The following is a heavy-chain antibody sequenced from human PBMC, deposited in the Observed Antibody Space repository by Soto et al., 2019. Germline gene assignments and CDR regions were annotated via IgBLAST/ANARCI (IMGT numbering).Heavy chain of an antibody. CDR3: ARDGLLDAFEI. J-gene: IGHJ3*02. CDR1: GFTFSAYW. V-gene: IGHV3-7*01. CDR2: IKQDGSGK. Sequence: EVQLVGSGGGLVQPGGSLRLSCAASGFTFSAYWMSWVRQAPGKGLAWVANIKQDGSGKYYVDSVKGRFTISRDNAKNSLYLQMNSLRAEDTAVYYCARDGLLDAFEIWGQGTMVTVSS.